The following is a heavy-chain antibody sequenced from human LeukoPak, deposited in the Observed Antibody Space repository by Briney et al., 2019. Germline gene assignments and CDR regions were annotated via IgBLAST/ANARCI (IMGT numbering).Heavy chain of an antibody. CDR3: AKAYAGWFGELPDY. D-gene: IGHD3-10*01. J-gene: IGHJ4*02. CDR2: IRYDGSNK. Sequence: GGSLRLSCAASGFTFSNSWMSWVRQAPGKGLEWVAFIRYDGSNKYYADSVKGRFTISRDNSKNTLYLQMNSLRAEDTAVYYCAKAYAGWFGELPDYWGQGTLVTVSS. V-gene: IGHV3-30*02. CDR1: GFTFSNSW.